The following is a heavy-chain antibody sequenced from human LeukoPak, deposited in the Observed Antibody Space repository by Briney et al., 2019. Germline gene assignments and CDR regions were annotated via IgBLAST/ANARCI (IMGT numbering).Heavy chain of an antibody. CDR2: IYYSGST. CDR1: GGSISSSSYY. V-gene: IGHV4-39*01. CDR3: ARTIYDFWSGYPPTNWFDP. Sequence: PSETLSLTCTVSGGSISSSSYYWGWIRQPPGKGLEWIGSIYYSGSTYYNPSLKSRVTISVDTSKNQFSLKLSSVTGADTAVYYCARTIYDFWSGYPPTNWFDPWGQGTLVTVSS. J-gene: IGHJ5*02. D-gene: IGHD3-3*01.